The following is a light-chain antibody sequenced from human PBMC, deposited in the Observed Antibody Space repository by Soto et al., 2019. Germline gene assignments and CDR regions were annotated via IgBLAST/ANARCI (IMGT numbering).Light chain of an antibody. CDR3: QQWFT. CDR2: GAS. V-gene: IGKV3-20*01. J-gene: IGKJ3*01. CDR1: QSVSSNS. Sequence: EIVLTQSPGTLSLSPGERSTLSCSASQSVSSNSLAWFQLKPGQAPRLLIYGASSRATGIPDRFSGSGSGTDFTLTISRLEPEDFAVYYCQQWFTFGPGTKVDI.